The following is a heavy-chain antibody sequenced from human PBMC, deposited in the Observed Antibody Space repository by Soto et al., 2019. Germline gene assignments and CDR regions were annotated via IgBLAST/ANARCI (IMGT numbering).Heavy chain of an antibody. J-gene: IGHJ4*02. CDR3: ATGTFNFDS. V-gene: IGHV3-23*01. CDR2: ISGSGGST. CDR1: GFTFSSYA. Sequence: GGSLRLSCAASGFTFSSYAMSWVRQAPGKGLEWVASISGSGGSTYYADSVKGRFIISRDNSKSTLYLQMNSLRAEDTAVYYCATGTFNFDSWGQGTLVTVSS.